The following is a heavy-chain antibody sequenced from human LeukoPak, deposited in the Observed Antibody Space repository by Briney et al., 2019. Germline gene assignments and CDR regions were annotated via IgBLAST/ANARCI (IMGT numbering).Heavy chain of an antibody. CDR1: GGSISNYY. CDR2: IYDSGST. D-gene: IGHD2-15*01. Sequence: SETLSLICSVSGGSISNYYWNWIRQPPGKGLEWIGFIYDSGSTNYNPSLKSRVTISVDTSKKQVSLRLSSVTATDTAVYYCARLAYCSGGSCTRIDCWGQGTLVTVSA. J-gene: IGHJ4*02. CDR3: ARLAYCSGGSCTRIDC. V-gene: IGHV4-59*08.